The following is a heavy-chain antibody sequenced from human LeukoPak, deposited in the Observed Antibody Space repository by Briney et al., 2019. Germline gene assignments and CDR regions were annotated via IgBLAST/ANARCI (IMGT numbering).Heavy chain of an antibody. CDR1: GGSFSPYY. V-gene: IGHV4-34*01. Sequence: KTSETLSLTCAVYGGSFSPYYWSWIRQLPGKGLEWIGEINHSGSTNYNPSLKSRVTISVDTSKNQFSLRLSSVTAADTAVYYCARGGFYCGGHCYVDYWGQGTVVSVSS. D-gene: IGHD2-21*02. CDR2: INHSGST. CDR3: ARGGFYCGGHCYVDY. J-gene: IGHJ4*02.